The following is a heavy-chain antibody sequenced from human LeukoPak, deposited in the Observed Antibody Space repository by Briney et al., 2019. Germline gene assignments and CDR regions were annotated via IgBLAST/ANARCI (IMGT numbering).Heavy chain of an antibody. CDR3: ARNLKARGDYDFWSGPFYYFDY. CDR2: INPNSGGT. J-gene: IGHJ4*02. D-gene: IGHD3-3*01. Sequence: GASVKVSGKASGYTFTGYYMHWVRQAPGQGLEWMGWINPNSGGTNYAQKFQGRVTMTRDTSISTAYMELSRLRSDGTAVYYCARNLKARGDYDFWSGPFYYFDYWGQGTLVTVSS. CDR1: GYTFTGYY. V-gene: IGHV1-2*02.